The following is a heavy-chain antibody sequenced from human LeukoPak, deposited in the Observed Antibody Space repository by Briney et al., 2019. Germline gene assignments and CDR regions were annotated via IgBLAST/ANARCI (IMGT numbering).Heavy chain of an antibody. D-gene: IGHD2-15*01. J-gene: IGHJ4*02. V-gene: IGHV4-34*01. CDR3: ATIFGGSSRGFDY. Sequence: EINHRGSTNYPPSLKRRGTISVEKSKNQFSLKLRSVAAGDTAVYYCATIFGGSSRGFDYWGQGTLVTVSS. CDR2: INHRGST.